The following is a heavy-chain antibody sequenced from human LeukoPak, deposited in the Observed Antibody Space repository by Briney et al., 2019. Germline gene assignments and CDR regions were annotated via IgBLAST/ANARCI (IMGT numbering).Heavy chain of an antibody. V-gene: IGHV3-48*03. J-gene: IGHJ4*02. CDR3: ARDGLIVGATGGVDY. D-gene: IGHD1-26*01. CDR1: GFTFSTYA. Sequence: PGGSLRLSCAASGFTFSTYAMNWVRQAPGKGLEWVSYISSSGSTIYYADSVKGRFTISRDNAKNSLYPQMNSLRAEDTAVYYCARDGLIVGATGGVDYWGQGTLVTVSS. CDR2: ISSSGSTI.